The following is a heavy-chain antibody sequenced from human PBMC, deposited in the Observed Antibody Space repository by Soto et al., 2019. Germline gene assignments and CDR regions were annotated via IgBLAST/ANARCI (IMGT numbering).Heavy chain of an antibody. V-gene: IGHV3-74*01. Sequence: EVQLVESEGGLVQRGGSLRLSCAASGFPCNYYWMHWVRQAPGQGRVWDSHIHSDGISTTYADSVKGRFTISRDNAKNTLYLQMNSLRAEDTAVYYCARGDKGGFDLWGQGTTVTVSS. CDR1: GFPCNYYW. CDR2: IHSDGIST. J-gene: IGHJ3*01. CDR3: ARGDKGGFDL. D-gene: IGHD2-21*02.